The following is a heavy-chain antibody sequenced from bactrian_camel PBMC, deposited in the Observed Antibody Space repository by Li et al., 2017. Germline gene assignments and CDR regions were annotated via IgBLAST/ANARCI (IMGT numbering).Heavy chain of an antibody. Sequence: HVQLVESGGDSVQSGGSLGLSCSVSGYTYNCIGWFRQVPGQEREGIAGVDSDGSISYSDSVKGRFTVSRDHAKATLDLEMNTLEAEDTAMYYCAAGGGNGAFCYTGERSMDYWGQGTQVTVS. CDR1: GYTYNC. V-gene: IGHV3S9*01. D-gene: IGHD2*01. CDR3: AAGGGNGAFCYTGERSMDY. J-gene: IGHJ4*01. CDR2: VDSDGSI.